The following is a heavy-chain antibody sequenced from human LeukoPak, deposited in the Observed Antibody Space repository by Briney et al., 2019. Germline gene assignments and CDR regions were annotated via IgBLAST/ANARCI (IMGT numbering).Heavy chain of an antibody. CDR3: ARDGMVRGVFGR. J-gene: IGHJ4*02. CDR1: GFTFSSYS. D-gene: IGHD3-10*01. Sequence: GGSLRLSCAASGFTFSSYSMNWVRQAPGKGLEWVSSISSSSYIYYADSVKGRLTISRDNAKNSLYLQMNSLRAEDTAVYYCARDGMVRGVFGRWGQGTLVTVSS. CDR2: ISSSSYI. V-gene: IGHV3-21*01.